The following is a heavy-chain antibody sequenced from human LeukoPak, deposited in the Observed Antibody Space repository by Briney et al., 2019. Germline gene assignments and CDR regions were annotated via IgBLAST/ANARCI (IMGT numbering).Heavy chain of an antibody. V-gene: IGHV5-51*01. D-gene: IGHD3-22*01. CDR3: ARWATMIVPNDAFDI. CDR2: IYPGDSDT. Sequence: GESLKISCTQSGCSLTRYWMWCLRQVPGKSLEWMGIIYPGDSDTRYSPSFQGQVTISADKSISTAYLQWSSLKASDTAMYYCARWATMIVPNDAFDIWGQGTMVTVSS. CDR1: GCSLTRYW. J-gene: IGHJ3*02.